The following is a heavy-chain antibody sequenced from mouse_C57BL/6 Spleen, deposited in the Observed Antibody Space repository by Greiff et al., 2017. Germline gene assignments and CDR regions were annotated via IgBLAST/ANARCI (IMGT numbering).Heavy chain of an antibody. CDR2: IYPGSGST. D-gene: IGHD4-1*01. V-gene: IGHV1-55*01. CDR1: GYTFTSYW. Sequence: VQLQQPGAELVKPGASVKMSCKASGYTFTSYWITWVKQRPGQGLEWIGDIYPGSGSTNYNEKFKSKATLTVDTSSSTAYMQLSSLTSEDSAVYYCASSTNWDVAWFAYWGQGTLVTVSA. J-gene: IGHJ3*01. CDR3: ASSTNWDVAWFAY.